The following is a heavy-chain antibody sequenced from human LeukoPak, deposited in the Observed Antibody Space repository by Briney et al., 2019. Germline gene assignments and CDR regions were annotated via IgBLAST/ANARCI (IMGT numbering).Heavy chain of an antibody. D-gene: IGHD4-11*01. CDR3: ARGRVSSSTWYSTYYYFFYMDF. CDR2: VDHTGRT. Sequence: SETLSLTWTVSDDSITMYYWTWIRQPPGKGLEWIGYVDHTGRTKFNPSLNRSLSISRDTYNNFFSLRLLSVTAADTAVYFCARGRVSSSTWYSTYYYFFYMDFWGKGTTVTVSS. V-gene: IGHV4-59*01. J-gene: IGHJ6*03. CDR1: DDSITMYY.